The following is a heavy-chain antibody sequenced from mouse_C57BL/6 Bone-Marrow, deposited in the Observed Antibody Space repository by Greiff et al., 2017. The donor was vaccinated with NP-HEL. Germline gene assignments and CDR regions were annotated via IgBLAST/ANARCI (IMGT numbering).Heavy chain of an antibody. J-gene: IGHJ1*03. D-gene: IGHD1-1*01. CDR3: ARCPYYGSSYWYFDV. V-gene: IGHV1-59*01. CDR1: GYTFTSYW. Sequence: QVQLQQSGAELVRPGTSVKLSCKASGYTFTSYWMHWVKQRPGQGLEWIGVIDPSDSYTNYNQKFKGKATLTVDTSSSTAYMQLSSLTSEDSAVYYCARCPYYGSSYWYFDVWGTGTTVTVSS. CDR2: IDPSDSYT.